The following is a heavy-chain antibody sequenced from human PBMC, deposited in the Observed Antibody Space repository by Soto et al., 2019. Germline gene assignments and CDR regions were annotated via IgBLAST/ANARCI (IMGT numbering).Heavy chain of an antibody. CDR1: GGTFSSYT. CDR2: IIPIFGTA. CDR3: ARKGVNSGYSYGSYYYYGMDV. Sequence: SVKVSCKASGGTFSSYTISWVRQAPGQGLEWMGGIIPIFGTANYAQKFQGRVTITADESTSTAYMELSSLRSEDTAVYYCARKGVNSGYSYGSYYYYGMDVWGQGTTVTVSS. J-gene: IGHJ6*02. V-gene: IGHV1-69*13. D-gene: IGHD5-18*01.